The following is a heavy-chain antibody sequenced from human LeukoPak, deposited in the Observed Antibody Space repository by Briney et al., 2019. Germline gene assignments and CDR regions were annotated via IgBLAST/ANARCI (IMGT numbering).Heavy chain of an antibody. CDR3: ASVDTALFDY. CDR1: GFTFSSYA. CDR2: ISYDGSNK. Sequence: GGSLRLSCAASGFTFSSYAMHWVRQAPGKGLEWVAVISYDGSNKYYADSVKGRFTISRDNSKNTLYLQMNSLRAEDTAVYYCASVDTALFDYWGQGTLVTVSS. D-gene: IGHD5-18*01. V-gene: IGHV3-30*04. J-gene: IGHJ4*02.